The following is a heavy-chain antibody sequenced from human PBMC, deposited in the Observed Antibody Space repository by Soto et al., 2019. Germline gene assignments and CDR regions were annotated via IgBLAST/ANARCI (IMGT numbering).Heavy chain of an antibody. CDR1: GDSVSSGGYY. CDR2: IYSSGSA. Sequence: PSETLSLTCTVSGDSVSSGGYYWSWIRQPPGEGLEWIGYIYSSGSANYNPSLKSRVTISRDTSKSQISLKVASVTAADTAGYYCARGFSSVSMDAWGQGTTVTVSS. D-gene: IGHD6-19*01. J-gene: IGHJ6*02. V-gene: IGHV4-61*08. CDR3: ARGFSSVSMDA.